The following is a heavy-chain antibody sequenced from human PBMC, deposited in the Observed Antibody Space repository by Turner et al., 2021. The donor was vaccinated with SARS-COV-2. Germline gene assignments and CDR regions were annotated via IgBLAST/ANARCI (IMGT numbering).Heavy chain of an antibody. V-gene: IGHV4-39*01. J-gene: IGHJ4*02. CDR3: VRTPSGSYPHFNF. CDR2: FYYSGNT. CDR1: GDSISSSSFY. Sequence: QLQLQESGPGLVKPSETLSLSSSVAGDSISSSSFYCGWIRQSPGKGLEWIGNFYYSGNTYYNPSLKSRVTISADTSKKQFSLRLTSVTAADTAVYYCVRTPSGSYPHFNFWGQGTLVTVSS. D-gene: IGHD1-26*01.